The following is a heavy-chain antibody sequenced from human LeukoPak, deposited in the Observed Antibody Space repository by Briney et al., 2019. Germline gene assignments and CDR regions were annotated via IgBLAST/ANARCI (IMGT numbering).Heavy chain of an antibody. CDR1: GGSFSGYY. V-gene: IGHV4-34*01. CDR3: ARGNSYGTFYFDY. CDR2: INHSGST. D-gene: IGHD5-18*01. Sequence: PSETLSLTCAVYGGSFSGYYWSWIRQPPGKGLEWIGEINHSGSTNYNPFLKSRVTISVDTSKNQFSLKLTSVTAADTAVYYCARGNSYGTFYFDYWGQGTLVTVSS. J-gene: IGHJ4*02.